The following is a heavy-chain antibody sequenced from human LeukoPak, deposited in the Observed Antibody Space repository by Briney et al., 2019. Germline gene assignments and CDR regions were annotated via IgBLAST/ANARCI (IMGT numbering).Heavy chain of an antibody. CDR3: TRGSLDDSSAY. V-gene: IGHV3-49*04. CDR2: IRSKAYGGTT. Sequence: PGGSLRLSCTASGFTFGDYAMSWVRQAPGKGLEWVGFIRSKAYGGTTEYAASVKGRFTISRDDSKSIAYLQMNSLKTEDTAVYYCTRGSLDDSSAYWGQGTLVTVSS. CDR1: GFTFGDYA. J-gene: IGHJ4*02. D-gene: IGHD3-22*01.